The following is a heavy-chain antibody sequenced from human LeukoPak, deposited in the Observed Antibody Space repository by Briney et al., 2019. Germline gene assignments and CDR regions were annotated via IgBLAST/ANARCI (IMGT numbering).Heavy chain of an antibody. Sequence: SETLSLTCTVSGGSIIGYYWSWMRQPAGKGLEYIGRINTSGSTNYNPSLKRRVTISVDKSKNQFSLKLTSVTAADTAVYYCARDGGYTSHDYWGQGTLVTVSS. D-gene: IGHD6-19*01. CDR1: GGSIIGYY. CDR3: ARDGGYTSHDY. J-gene: IGHJ4*02. V-gene: IGHV4-4*07. CDR2: INTSGST.